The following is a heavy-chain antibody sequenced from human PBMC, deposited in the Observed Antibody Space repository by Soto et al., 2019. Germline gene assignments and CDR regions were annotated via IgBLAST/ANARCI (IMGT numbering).Heavy chain of an antibody. CDR1: GYNISSYD. CDR3: ARAAYSSRWCLSY. Sequence: ASVKVSCKASGYNISSYDIIWVRQAAGQGLEWMGWMDPNRGHSDSVQNFRGRVTMTTNISSNTAYMELSGLRSDDTGVYYCARAAYSSRWCLSYWARGTLVTVSS. D-gene: IGHD6-19*01. V-gene: IGHV1-8*01. CDR2: MDPNRGHS. J-gene: IGHJ4*02.